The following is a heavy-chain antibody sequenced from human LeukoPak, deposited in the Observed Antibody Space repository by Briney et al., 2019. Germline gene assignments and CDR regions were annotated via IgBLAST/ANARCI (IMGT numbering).Heavy chain of an antibody. J-gene: IGHJ4*02. CDR2: IYYSGST. CDR3: ARGRAAFVVVPAATLRPFDY. Sequence: SETLSLTCTVSPGSINTYYWSWIRQPPGKGLEWIGYIYYSGSTNYNASLKSRVTISVDTSKNQFSLKLSSVTAADTAVYYCARGRAAFVVVPAATLRPFDYWGQGTLVTVSS. V-gene: IGHV4-59*12. CDR1: PGSINTYY. D-gene: IGHD2-2*01.